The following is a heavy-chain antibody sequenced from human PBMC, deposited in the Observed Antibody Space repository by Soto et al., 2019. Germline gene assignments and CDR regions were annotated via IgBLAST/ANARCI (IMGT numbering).Heavy chain of an antibody. J-gene: IGHJ4*02. CDR3: ARDNSDFTMVRGVMFY. CDR2: IYHSGSN. V-gene: IGHV4-4*02. D-gene: IGHD3-10*01. CDR1: GGSISSSNW. Sequence: QVQLQESGPGLVKPSGTLSLTCAVSGGSISSSNWWSWVRQPPGKGLEWIGEIYHSGSNNSNPSLKSRVTITVDKSKNQFSLKLSSVTAADTAVYYCARDNSDFTMVRGVMFYWGQGTLVTVSS.